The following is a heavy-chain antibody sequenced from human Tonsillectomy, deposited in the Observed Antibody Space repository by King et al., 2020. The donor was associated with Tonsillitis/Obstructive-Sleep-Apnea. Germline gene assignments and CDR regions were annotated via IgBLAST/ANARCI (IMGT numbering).Heavy chain of an antibody. Sequence: VQLVESGGGLVQPGRSLRLSCAASGFTFDDYAMHWVRQAPGKGLEWVSGISWNSGSIGYADSVKGQFTISRDNAKNSLYLQMNSLRAEDTALYYCAKDTSYQLWLVNWGQGTLVTVSS. CDR2: ISWNSGSI. J-gene: IGHJ4*02. D-gene: IGHD5-18*01. V-gene: IGHV3-9*01. CDR3: AKDTSYQLWLVN. CDR1: GFTFDDYA.